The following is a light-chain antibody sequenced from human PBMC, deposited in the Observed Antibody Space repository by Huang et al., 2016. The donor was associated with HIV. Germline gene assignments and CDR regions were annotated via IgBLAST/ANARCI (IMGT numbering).Light chain of an antibody. J-gene: IGKJ1*01. CDR2: WAS. Sequence: DIVMTQSPDSLAVSLGVRATINCSSSQSVLSSSNDKNYLTWYQQKPGQPPKLLIYWASTRDTGVPVRFSGSGSGTHFTLTIASLQAEDVAVYYCQQYYSVPRTFGQGTKVEIK. V-gene: IGKV4-1*01. CDR1: QSVLSSSNDKNY. CDR3: QQYYSVPRT.